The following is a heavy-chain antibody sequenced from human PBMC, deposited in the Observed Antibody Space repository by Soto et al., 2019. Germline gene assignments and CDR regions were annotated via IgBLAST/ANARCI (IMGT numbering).Heavy chain of an antibody. CDR3: ARGSPEIDYGDYGDYYYYYMDV. D-gene: IGHD4-17*01. V-gene: IGHV4-59*01. J-gene: IGHJ6*03. CDR1: GGSISSYY. CDR2: IYYSGST. Sequence: SETLSLTCTVSGGSISSYYWSWIRQPPGKGLEWIGYIYYSGSTNYNPSLKSRVTISVNTSKNQFSLKLSSVTAADTAVYYCARGSPEIDYGDYGDYYYYYMDVWGKGTTVTVSS.